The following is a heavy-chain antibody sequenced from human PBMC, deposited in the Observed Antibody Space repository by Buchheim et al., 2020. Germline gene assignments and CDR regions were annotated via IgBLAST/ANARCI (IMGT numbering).Heavy chain of an antibody. D-gene: IGHD4-17*01. Sequence: EVQLLESGGGLVQPGGSLRLSCTASGFRFRTYAMSWVRQAPGKGLELVSAISDSSKTIYYAASVKGRFIISRHNSKNTLYLQMDSLRAEDTAVYYCAKGITVTKENREFDYWGQGTL. J-gene: IGHJ4*02. CDR1: GFRFRTYA. CDR3: AKGITVTKENREFDY. CDR2: ISDSSKTI. V-gene: IGHV3-23*01.